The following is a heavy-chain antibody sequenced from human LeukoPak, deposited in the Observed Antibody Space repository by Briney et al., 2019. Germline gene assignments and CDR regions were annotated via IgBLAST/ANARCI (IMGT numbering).Heavy chain of an antibody. CDR3: AKPPGTGYLSDY. CDR2: ISGSGGST. V-gene: IGHV3-23*01. D-gene: IGHD3/OR15-3a*01. CDR1: GFTFSSYG. Sequence: GGSLRLSCAASGFTFSSYGMYWVRQAPGKGLEWVSAISGSGGSTYYADSVKGRFTISRDNSKNTLYLQMNSLRAEDTAVYYCAKPPGTGYLSDYWGQGTLVTVSS. J-gene: IGHJ4*02.